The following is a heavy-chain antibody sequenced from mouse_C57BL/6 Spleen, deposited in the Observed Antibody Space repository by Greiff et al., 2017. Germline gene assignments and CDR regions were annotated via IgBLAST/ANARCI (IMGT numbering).Heavy chain of an antibody. V-gene: IGHV5-9-1*02. Sequence: DVKLVESGAGLVKPGGSLKLSCAASGFTFSSYAMSWVRQTPEKRLEWVAYISSCGGYIYYADPVKGRFTISRDNARNTLYLQMSSLKSEDTDRDYCTRTHGGFAYWGQGTRVTVSA. CDR2: ISSCGGYI. J-gene: IGHJ3*01. CDR3: TRTHGGFAY. CDR1: GFTFSSYA.